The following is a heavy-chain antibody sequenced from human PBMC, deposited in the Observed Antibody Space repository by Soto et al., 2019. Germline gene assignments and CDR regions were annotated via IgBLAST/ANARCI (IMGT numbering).Heavy chain of an antibody. CDR1: GFALSTRGVG. CDR2: IYWDDDN. CDR3: AHRPYSYDTGGYWVFDY. J-gene: IGHJ4*02. Sequence: ESGPTLVNPTQTLTLTCTFSGFALSTRGVGMGWIRQPPGKALEWLALIYWDDDNLYSPSLKSRLTITKDTSKNQVALTMTNVDPVDTATYYCAHRPYSYDTGGYWVFDYWGQGALVTVSS. D-gene: IGHD3-22*01. V-gene: IGHV2-5*02.